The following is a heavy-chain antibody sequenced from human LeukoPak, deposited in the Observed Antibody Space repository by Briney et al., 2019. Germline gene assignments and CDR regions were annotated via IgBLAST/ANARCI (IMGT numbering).Heavy chain of an antibody. CDR1: GYTFTSYA. CDR2: INAGNGNT. Sequence: ASAKVSCKTSGYTFTSYAMHWVRQAPGQRLEWMGWINAGNGNTKYSQKFQGRVTITRDTSASTAYMELSSLRSEDTAVYYCAAHSGYDYGLGYWGQGTLVTVSS. D-gene: IGHD5-12*01. V-gene: IGHV1-3*01. J-gene: IGHJ4*02. CDR3: AAHSGYDYGLGY.